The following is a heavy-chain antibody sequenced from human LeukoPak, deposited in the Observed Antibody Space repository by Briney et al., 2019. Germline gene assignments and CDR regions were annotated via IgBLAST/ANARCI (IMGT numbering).Heavy chain of an antibody. V-gene: IGHV3-21*01. CDR3: VRLGFCNGGGGDCYGYYYMDV. CDR1: GFTFSSYS. CDR2: ISSSTYI. J-gene: IGHJ6*03. Sequence: GGSLRLSCAASGFTFSSYSMNWVRQAPGKGLEWVSVISSSTYIYYADSVNGRFTISRDNAKNSLYLQMNSLRAEDTAVYYCVRLGFCNGGGGDCYGYYYMDVWGKGTTVTVSS. D-gene: IGHD2-8*02.